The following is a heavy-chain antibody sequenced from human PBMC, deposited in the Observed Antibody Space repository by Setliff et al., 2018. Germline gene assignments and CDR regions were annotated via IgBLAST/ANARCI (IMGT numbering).Heavy chain of an antibody. V-gene: IGHV5-51*01. CDR1: GFSFTDFW. Sequence: PGESLKISCKGSGFSFTDFWIGWVRQMPEKGLEWMGLIYAGDSDTRYNPSFQGRVTMSADKSINTAYLQWSSLKASDTAIYYCARQKSTGSGNNWFDPWGQGTLVTVSS. CDR2: IYAGDSDT. CDR3: ARQKSTGSGNNWFDP. D-gene: IGHD3-10*01. J-gene: IGHJ5*02.